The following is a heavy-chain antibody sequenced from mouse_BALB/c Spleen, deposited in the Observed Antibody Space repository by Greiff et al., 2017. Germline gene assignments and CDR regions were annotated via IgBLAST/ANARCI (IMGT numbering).Heavy chain of an antibody. D-gene: IGHD1-1*01. CDR2: ISSGGSYT. CDR3: ARRTTGEGYYFDY. CDR1: GFTFSSYG. J-gene: IGHJ2*01. Sequence: EVQLVESGGDLVKPGGSLKLSCAASGFTFSSYGMSWVRQTPDKRLEWVATISSGGSYTYYPDSVKGRFTISRDNAKNTLYLQMSSLKSEDTAMYYCARRTTGEGYYFDYWGQGTTLTVSS. V-gene: IGHV5-6*01.